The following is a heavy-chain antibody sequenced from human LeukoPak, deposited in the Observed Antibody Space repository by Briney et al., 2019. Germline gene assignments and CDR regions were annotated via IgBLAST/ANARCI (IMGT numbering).Heavy chain of an antibody. V-gene: IGHV4-31*03. CDR2: IYYSGST. CDR1: GGSISSGGYY. D-gene: IGHD6-19*01. CDR3: ARGRDSSGYQNFDY. J-gene: IGHJ4*02. Sequence: PSETLSLTCTVSGGSISSGGYYWSWIRQHPGKGLEWIGYIYYSGSTYYNPSLKSRVTISVDTSKNQFSLKLSSVTAADTAVYYCARGRDSSGYQNFDYWGQETLVTVSS.